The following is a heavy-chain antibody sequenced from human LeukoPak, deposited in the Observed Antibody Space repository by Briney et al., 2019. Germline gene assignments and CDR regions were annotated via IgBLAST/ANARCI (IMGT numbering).Heavy chain of an antibody. CDR1: GYTFTSYD. CDR2: MNPNSGNT. CDR3: ARGFLGSYGMDV. V-gene: IGHV1-8*01. D-gene: IGHD3-3*01. J-gene: IGHJ6*02. Sequence: GASVKVSCKASGYTFTSYDINWVRQATGQGLEWMGWMNPNSGNTGDAQKFQGRVTMTRNTSISTAYMELSSLRSEDTAVYYCARGFLGSYGMDVWGQGTTVTVSS.